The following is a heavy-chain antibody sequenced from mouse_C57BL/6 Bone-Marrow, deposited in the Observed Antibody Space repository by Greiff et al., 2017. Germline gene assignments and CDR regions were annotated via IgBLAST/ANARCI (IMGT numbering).Heavy chain of an antibody. CDR2: ISSGGSYT. D-gene: IGHD1-1*01. CDR3: ARHFITTVDY. CDR1: GFTFSSYG. V-gene: IGHV5-6*02. J-gene: IGHJ2*01. Sequence: VTVVESGGDLVKPGGSLKLSCAASGFTFSSYGMSWVRQTPDKRLAWVAPISSGGSYTYYPDSVKGRFTISRDNAKNTLYLQMSSLKSEDTAMYYCARHFITTVDYGGQGTTLTVSS.